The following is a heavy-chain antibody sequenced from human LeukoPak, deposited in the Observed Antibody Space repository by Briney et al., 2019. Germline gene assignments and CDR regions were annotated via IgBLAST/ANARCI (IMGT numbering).Heavy chain of an antibody. D-gene: IGHD2-15*01. CDR1: GFTFSSYA. CDR3: AKVGGYCSGGSCFTAEYFQH. V-gene: IGHV3-23*01. CDR2: ISGSGGST. J-gene: IGHJ1*01. Sequence: GGSLRLSCAASGFTFSSYAMSWVRQAPGKGLEWVSAISGSGGSTYYADSVKGRFTISRDNSKNTLYLQMNSLRAEDTAVYYFAKVGGYCSGGSCFTAEYFQHWGQGTLVTVSS.